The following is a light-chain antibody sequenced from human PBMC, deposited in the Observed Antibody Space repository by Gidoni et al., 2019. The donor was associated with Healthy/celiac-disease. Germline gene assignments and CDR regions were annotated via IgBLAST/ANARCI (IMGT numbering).Light chain of an antibody. CDR3: QAWDSSTGMV. J-gene: IGLJ2*01. CDR1: KLGDKY. Sequence: SYELTHPPSVSVSPGQTASITCSGDKLGDKYACWYQQKPGQSPVLVIYQDSKRPSGIPERFSGSNSGNTATLTISGTQAMDEADYYCQAWDSSTGMVFGGGTKLTVL. V-gene: IGLV3-1*01. CDR2: QDS.